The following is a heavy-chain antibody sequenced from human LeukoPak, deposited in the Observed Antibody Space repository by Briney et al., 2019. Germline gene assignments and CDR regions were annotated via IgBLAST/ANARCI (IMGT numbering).Heavy chain of an antibody. CDR2: IKQDGNEK. J-gene: IGHJ4*02. CDR3: ARDTLGEGEDANYAVYYFDY. Sequence: PGGSLSLSCAASGLRFNTYWMSWVRQAPGKGLEWVANIKQDGNEKYYADSVKGRFTISRDNGKNSLDLQMNSLRADDTAVYYCARDTLGEGEDANYAVYYFDYWGQGTVVTVSS. V-gene: IGHV3-7*01. D-gene: IGHD4/OR15-4a*01. CDR1: GLRFNTYW.